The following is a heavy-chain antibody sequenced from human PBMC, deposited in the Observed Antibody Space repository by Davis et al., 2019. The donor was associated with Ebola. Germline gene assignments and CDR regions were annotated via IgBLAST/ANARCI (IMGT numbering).Heavy chain of an antibody. CDR2: ISSSSSTI. D-gene: IGHD1-1*01. Sequence: GESLKISCAASGFTFSSYSMNWVRQAPGKGLEWVSYISSSSSTIYYADSVKGRFTISRDNSKNTLYLQMNSLRAEDTAVYYCAKVAGGWNGKYDYWGQGTLVTVSS. J-gene: IGHJ4*02. CDR3: AKVAGGWNGKYDY. V-gene: IGHV3-48*01. CDR1: GFTFSSYS.